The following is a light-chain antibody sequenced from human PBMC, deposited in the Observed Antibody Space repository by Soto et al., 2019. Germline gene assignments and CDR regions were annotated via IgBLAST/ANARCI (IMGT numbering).Light chain of an antibody. CDR2: GAS. Sequence: EFVFTQSPVTLSLSPVETATLSCRASQSVFSNLAWYQQKPGQAPRLLIYGASTGATGIPARFSGSGSGTEFTLTINSLQSEDFAVYYCQKYNNWPRKFGQGTKVDIK. J-gene: IGKJ1*01. V-gene: IGKV3-15*01. CDR1: QSVFSN. CDR3: QKYNNWPRK.